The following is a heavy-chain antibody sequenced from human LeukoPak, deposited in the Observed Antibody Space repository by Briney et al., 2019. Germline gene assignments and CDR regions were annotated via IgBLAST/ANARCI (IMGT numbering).Heavy chain of an antibody. CDR1: GFTFSSYG. CDR3: AKDRGADSSGWSTNGLDI. D-gene: IGHD6-19*01. J-gene: IGHJ3*02. CDR2: IWYGGSNK. Sequence: GGSLRLSCAASGFTFSSYGMHWVRQAPGKGLEWVAVIWYGGSNKYYADSVKGRFTISRDNSKNTLYLQMNSLRVEDTALYYCAKDRGADSSGWSTNGLDIWGQGTTLTVSS. V-gene: IGHV3-33*06.